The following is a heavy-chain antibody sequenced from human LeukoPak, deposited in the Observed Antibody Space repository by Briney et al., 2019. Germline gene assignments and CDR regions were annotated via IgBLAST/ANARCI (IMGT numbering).Heavy chain of an antibody. CDR3: ASGVGEFFPDAFNI. CDR2: INHRGGT. D-gene: IGHD3-10*01. J-gene: IGHJ3*02. CDR1: GGSFSDYF. Sequence: SETLSLTCAVFGGSFSDYFWTWIRQTPGKGLEWIGEINHRGGTNYNPSLKSRLTISVDTSKNQFSLNLTSVTAADTAVYYCASGVGEFFPDAFNIWGQGTMVGVFS. V-gene: IGHV4-34*01.